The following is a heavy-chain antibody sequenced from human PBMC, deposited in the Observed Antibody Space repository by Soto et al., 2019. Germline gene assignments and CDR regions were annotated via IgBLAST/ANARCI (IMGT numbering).Heavy chain of an antibody. Sequence: PGGSLRLSCAASGFTFSNYGMHWVRQAPGKGLEWVAVISYDGSNKYYADSVKGRFTVSRDNSKNTLYLQMNSLRTEDTAVYYCAKDVILWTNYYYYCMDVWGQGTTVTVSS. J-gene: IGHJ6*02. D-gene: IGHD2-8*01. CDR3: AKDVILWTNYYYYCMDV. CDR1: GFTFSNYG. V-gene: IGHV3-30*18. CDR2: ISYDGSNK.